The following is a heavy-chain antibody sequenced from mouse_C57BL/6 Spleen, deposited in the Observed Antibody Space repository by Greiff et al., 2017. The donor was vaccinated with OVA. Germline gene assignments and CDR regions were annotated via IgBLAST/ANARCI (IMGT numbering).Heavy chain of an antibody. CDR2: ISSGSSTI. CDR3: ARGDYYGSSSWFAY. V-gene: IGHV5-17*01. D-gene: IGHD1-1*01. Sequence: EVQLVESGGGLVKPGGSLKLSCAASGFTFSDYGMHWVRQAPEKGLEWVAYISSGSSTIYYAGTVKGRFTISRDNAKNTLFLQMTSLRSEDTAMYYCARGDYYGSSSWFAYWGQGTLVTVSA. J-gene: IGHJ3*01. CDR1: GFTFSDYG.